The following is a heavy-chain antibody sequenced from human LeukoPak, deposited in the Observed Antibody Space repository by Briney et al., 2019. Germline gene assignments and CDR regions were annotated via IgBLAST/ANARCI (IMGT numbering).Heavy chain of an antibody. CDR1: GYYFKRYS. CDR3: TRGGSYFEK. CDR2: ITSSSSSI. V-gene: IGHV3-48*02. J-gene: IGHJ4*02. Sequence: GGSLSLSCVGSGYYFKRYSMNWVRQAPGEGLEWISYITSSSSSIFYAASVRGRFTISRDNAMNSMYLQMNSLRDEDTAVYYCTRGGSYFEKWGQGSLVTVTS. D-gene: IGHD3-10*01.